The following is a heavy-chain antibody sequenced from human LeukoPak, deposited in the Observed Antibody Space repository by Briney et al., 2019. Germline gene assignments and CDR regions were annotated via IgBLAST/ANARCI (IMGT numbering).Heavy chain of an antibody. CDR2: TNPNSGNS. CDR3: GRGSYGGGSYYYL. J-gene: IGHJ5*02. D-gene: IGHD3-10*01. V-gene: IGHV1-8*01. CDR1: GYTFTSYE. Sequence: GASVRVSCKASGYTFTSYEINWVRQATGQGLEWMGWTNPNSGNSGHAQKFQGRVTMARNTSISTAYMELNSLRAEDTAVYYCGRGSYGGGSYYYLWGQGTLVTVSS.